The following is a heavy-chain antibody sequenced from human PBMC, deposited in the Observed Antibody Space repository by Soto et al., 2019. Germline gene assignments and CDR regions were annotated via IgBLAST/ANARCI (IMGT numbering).Heavy chain of an antibody. CDR1: GGAISSYY. Sequence: SETLSLTCTVSGGAISSYYWSWIRQPPGKGLEWIGYIYYSGSTNYNPSLKSRVTISVDTSKNQFSLKLRSVTAADTAVYYCARENDCGGDCYSLFDYWGQGTLVTVSS. CDR2: IYYSGST. V-gene: IGHV4-59*01. D-gene: IGHD2-21*02. J-gene: IGHJ4*02. CDR3: ARENDCGGDCYSLFDY.